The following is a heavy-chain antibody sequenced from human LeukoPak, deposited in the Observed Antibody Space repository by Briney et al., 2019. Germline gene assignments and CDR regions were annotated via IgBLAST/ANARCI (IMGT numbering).Heavy chain of an antibody. CDR3: ASSYCSGGSCYAFDY. CDR1: GFTFSSYS. J-gene: IGHJ4*02. V-gene: IGHV3-21*01. Sequence: GGSLRPSCASSGFTFSSYSMNWVRQAPGKGLEGVSCISKSSSYIDYADAVKGGFTISRDNAKNSLYLQMNSLRAEDTAAYYCASSYCSGGSCYAFDYWGQGTLVTVSS. CDR2: ISKSSSYI. D-gene: IGHD2-15*01.